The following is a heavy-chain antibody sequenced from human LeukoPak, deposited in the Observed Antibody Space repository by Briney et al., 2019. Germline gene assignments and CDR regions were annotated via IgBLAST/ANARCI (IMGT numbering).Heavy chain of an antibody. Sequence: HSGGFLRLSCAASGFTFSSYAMSWVRQAPGKGLEWVSAISSSGGSTYYADSVKGRFTISRDNAKNTLYLQMNSLRAEDTAVYYCASKQWLVPYYWGQGTLVTVSS. V-gene: IGHV3-23*01. J-gene: IGHJ4*02. CDR1: GFTFSSYA. D-gene: IGHD6-19*01. CDR2: ISSSGGST. CDR3: ASKQWLVPYY.